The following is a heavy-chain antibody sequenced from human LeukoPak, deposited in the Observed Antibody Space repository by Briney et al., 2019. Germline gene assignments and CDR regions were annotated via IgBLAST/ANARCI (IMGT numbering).Heavy chain of an antibody. CDR2: IYYSGNT. CDR3: ARDSLRYMDV. J-gene: IGHJ6*03. CDR1: GDSITNSY. Sequence: SETLSLTCTVSGDSITNSYWSWIRQPPGKGLEWIAYIYYSGNTKYNPSLKGRVTISVDTSKNQLSLKLSSVTAADTAVYYCARDSLRYMDVWGKGTTVTISS. V-gene: IGHV4-59*01.